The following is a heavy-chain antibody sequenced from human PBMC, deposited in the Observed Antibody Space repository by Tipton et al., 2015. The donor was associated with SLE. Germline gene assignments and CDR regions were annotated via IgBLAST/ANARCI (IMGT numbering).Heavy chain of an antibody. J-gene: IGHJ4*02. CDR3: ARDLWGTQASDY. CDR2: ITNSGSP. V-gene: IGHV4-34*01. D-gene: IGHD3-16*01. CDR1: GGSFSGYH. Sequence: TLSLTCALSGGSFSGYHWSWMRQSPGKGLEWIGEITNSGSPNYNPSLKSRVTISVDTSKSQLSLKLSSVTAADTAVYYCARDLWGTQASDYWGQGTLVAVSS.